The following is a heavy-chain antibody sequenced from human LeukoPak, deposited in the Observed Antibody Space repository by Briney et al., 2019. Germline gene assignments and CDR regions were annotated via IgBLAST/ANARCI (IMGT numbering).Heavy chain of an antibody. Sequence: ASVKVSCKASGYIYTNYGISWVRQAPGQGLEWMGWISAYNGNTNYVQKFQGRVTMTTDTSTTTAYTELRSLRSDDTAVYYCARDLDIVVVPVVSRHYGLDVWGQGTTVTVSS. CDR1: GYIYTNYG. D-gene: IGHD2-2*01. J-gene: IGHJ6*02. CDR2: ISAYNGNT. CDR3: ARDLDIVVVPVVSRHYGLDV. V-gene: IGHV1-18*01.